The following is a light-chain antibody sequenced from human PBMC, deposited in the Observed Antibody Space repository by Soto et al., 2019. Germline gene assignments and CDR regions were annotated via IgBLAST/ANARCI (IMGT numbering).Light chain of an antibody. CDR3: QQYDNLPT. CDR2: DAS. Sequence: DIQMTQSPSSLSASVGDRVTITCQASQDISNYLNWYQQKPGKAPKLLIYDASNLETGVPSKFSGSGSGTAFTCTISSLQPEDIATYYCQQYDNLPTFGGGTKVEIK. J-gene: IGKJ4*01. V-gene: IGKV1-33*01. CDR1: QDISNY.